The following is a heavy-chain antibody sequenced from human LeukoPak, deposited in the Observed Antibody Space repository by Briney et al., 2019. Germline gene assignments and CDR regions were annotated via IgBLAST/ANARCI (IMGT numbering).Heavy chain of an antibody. D-gene: IGHD3-10*01. Sequence: PVKVSCKASGFTFTSSAVQWVRQARGQRLEWIGWIVVGSGNTNYAQKFQERVTITRDMSTSTAYMELSSLRSEDTAVYYCAATEGYGSGSYYAYYYGMDVWGKGTTVTVSS. CDR2: IVVGSGNT. CDR1: GFTFTSSA. J-gene: IGHJ6*04. V-gene: IGHV1-58*01. CDR3: AATEGYGSGSYYAYYYGMDV.